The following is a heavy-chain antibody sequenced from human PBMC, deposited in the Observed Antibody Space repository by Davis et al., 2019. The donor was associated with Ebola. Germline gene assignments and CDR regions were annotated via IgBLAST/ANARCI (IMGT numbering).Heavy chain of an antibody. CDR3: ARDRRTTVKYHYYYYMDV. CDR2: INAGNGNT. V-gene: IGHV1-3*01. D-gene: IGHD4-11*01. Sequence: ASVKVSCKASGYTFTSYAMHWVRQAPGQRLEWMGWINAGNGNTKYSQKFQGRVTITRDTSASTAYMELSSLRSEDTAVYYCARDRRTTVKYHYYYYMDVWGKGTTVTVSS. J-gene: IGHJ6*03. CDR1: GYTFTSYA.